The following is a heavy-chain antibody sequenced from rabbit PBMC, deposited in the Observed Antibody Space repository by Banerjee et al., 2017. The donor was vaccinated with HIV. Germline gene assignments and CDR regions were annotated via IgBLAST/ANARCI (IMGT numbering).Heavy chain of an antibody. J-gene: IGHJ4*01. Sequence: QSLEESGGDLVKPGASLTLTCTASGFSFSSNWICWVRQAPGKGLEWIACIDTNDGDTDYANWPKGRFTISKTSSTTVTLQMTSLTAADTATYFCAKDMGVAAGYFFNLWGQGTLVTVS. D-gene: IGHD4-1*01. CDR3: AKDMGVAAGYFFNL. CDR1: GFSFSSNW. CDR2: IDTNDGDT. V-gene: IGHV1S40*01.